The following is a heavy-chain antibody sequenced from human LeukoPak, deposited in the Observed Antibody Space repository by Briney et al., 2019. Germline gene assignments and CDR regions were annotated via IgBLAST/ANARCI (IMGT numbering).Heavy chain of an antibody. CDR1: GFTFSSYE. D-gene: IGHD2-2*02. V-gene: IGHV3-21*01. Sequence: GGSLRLSCAASGFTFSSYEMNWVRQAPGKGLEWVSSISSSSSYIYYADSVKGRFTISRDNAKNSLYLQMNSLRAEDTAVYYCARGSRNIVVVPAAIIDAFDIWGQGTMVTVSS. CDR2: ISSSSSYI. J-gene: IGHJ3*02. CDR3: ARGSRNIVVVPAAIIDAFDI.